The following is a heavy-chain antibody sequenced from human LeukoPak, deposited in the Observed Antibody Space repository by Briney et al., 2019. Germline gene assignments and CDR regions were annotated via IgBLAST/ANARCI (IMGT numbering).Heavy chain of an antibody. CDR1: GGSISSSNW. D-gene: IGHD3-22*01. CDR3: AREGYYDSSGYNWFDP. V-gene: IGHV4-4*02. J-gene: IGHJ5*02. CDR2: IYHSGST. Sequence: PSETLSLTCAVSGGSISSSNWWSWVRQPPGQGLEWIGEIYHSGSTNYNPSLKSRVTISVDKSKNQFSLRLTSVTAADTAVYYCAREGYYDSSGYNWFDPWGQGTLVTVSS.